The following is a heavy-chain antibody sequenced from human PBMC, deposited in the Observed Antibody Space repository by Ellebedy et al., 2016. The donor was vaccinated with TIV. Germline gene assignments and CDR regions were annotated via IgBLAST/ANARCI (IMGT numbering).Heavy chain of an antibody. V-gene: IGHV3-7*03. D-gene: IGHD3-10*01. CDR3: AKDWHPDYFGRLDP. CDR1: GFPFSTYW. Sequence: GESLKISCATSGFPFSTYWLAWVRQAPGKGLEWGANIKEDGSQTYYVGSVKGRFTISRDNAKNTLYLQMNTLRVDDTAIYYCAKDWHPDYFGRLDPWGQGILVTVSS. CDR2: IKEDGSQT. J-gene: IGHJ5*02.